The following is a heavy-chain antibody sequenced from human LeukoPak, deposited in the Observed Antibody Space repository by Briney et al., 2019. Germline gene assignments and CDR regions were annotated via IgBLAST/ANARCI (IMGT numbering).Heavy chain of an antibody. D-gene: IGHD3-3*01. J-gene: IGHJ5*02. CDR1: GFTFSSYG. Sequence: GRSLRLSCAASGFTFSSYGMHWVRQAPGKGLEWVAVIWYDGSNKYYADSVKGRFTISRDNPKNTLYLQMNSLRAEDTAVYYCAKDGQRFLEWLLRSSWFDPWGQGTLVTVSS. CDR3: AKDGQRFLEWLLRSSWFDP. CDR2: IWYDGSNK. V-gene: IGHV3-33*06.